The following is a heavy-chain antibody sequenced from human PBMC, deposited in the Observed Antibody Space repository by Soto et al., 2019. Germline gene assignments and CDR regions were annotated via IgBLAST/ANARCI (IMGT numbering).Heavy chain of an antibody. CDR3: ARVLGSQSYYYGMDV. CDR2: IYYSGST. V-gene: IGHV4-31*03. D-gene: IGHD2-15*01. J-gene: IGHJ6*02. Sequence: QVQLQESGPGLVKPSQTLSLTCTVSGGSISSGGYYWSWIRQHPGKGLEWIGYIYYSGSTYYNPSLRSRLTISVDTSKNQFSLKLSSVTAADTAVYYCARVLGSQSYYYGMDVWGQGTTVTVSS. CDR1: GGSISSGGYY.